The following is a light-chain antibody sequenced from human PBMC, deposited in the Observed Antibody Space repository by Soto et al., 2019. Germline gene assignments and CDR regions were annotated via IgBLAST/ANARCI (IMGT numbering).Light chain of an antibody. J-gene: IGKJ2*01. Sequence: DIQITQSPSSLSASVGDRVTITCRASQTISTYLNWYQQKPGKAPRLLIYDASSLLSGVPSRFTGSGSGTDFTLSIASLQPEDVSTYYCQQSDSTPYTFRQGTEVDIX. V-gene: IGKV1-39*01. CDR3: QQSDSTPYT. CDR1: QTISTY. CDR2: DAS.